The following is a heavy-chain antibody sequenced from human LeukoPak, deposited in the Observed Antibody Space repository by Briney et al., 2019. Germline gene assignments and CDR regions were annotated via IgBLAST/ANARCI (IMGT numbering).Heavy chain of an antibody. Sequence: PSETLSLTCAVYGGSFSGYYWSWLRQPPGKGLEWIGEINHSGSTNYNPSLKSRVTISVDTSKSQFSLKLSSVTAADTAVYYCARIGVVVAATVDYWGQGTLVTVSS. CDR3: ARIGVVVAATVDY. CDR1: GGSFSGYY. D-gene: IGHD2-15*01. J-gene: IGHJ4*02. V-gene: IGHV4-34*01. CDR2: INHSGST.